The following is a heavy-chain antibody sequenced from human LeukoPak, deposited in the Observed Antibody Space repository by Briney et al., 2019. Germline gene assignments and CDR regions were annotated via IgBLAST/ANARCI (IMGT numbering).Heavy chain of an antibody. D-gene: IGHD1-26*01. J-gene: IGHJ4*02. CDR3: ARGLVGATGY. Sequence: SETLSLTCAVHDGSFSDYYWSWIRQPPGKGLEWIGEINHSGSTNYKTSLKSRATISVDTSTNQFSLELRSLTAADTAVYYCARGLVGATGYWGQGTLVTVSS. V-gene: IGHV4-34*01. CDR2: INHSGST. CDR1: DGSFSDYY.